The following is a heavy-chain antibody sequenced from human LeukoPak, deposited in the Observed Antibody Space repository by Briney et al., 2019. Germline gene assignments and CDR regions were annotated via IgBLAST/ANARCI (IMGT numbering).Heavy chain of an antibody. CDR2: INPNSGGT. Sequence: ASVKVSCKASGYTFTSYDINWVRQAPGQGLGWMGRINPNSGGTNYAQKFQGRVTMTRDTSISTAYMELSRLRSDDTAVYYCARDPCSGGSCYYYYYGMDVWGQGTTVTVSS. V-gene: IGHV1-2*06. CDR3: ARDPCSGGSCYYYYYGMDV. D-gene: IGHD2-15*01. J-gene: IGHJ6*02. CDR1: GYTFTSYD.